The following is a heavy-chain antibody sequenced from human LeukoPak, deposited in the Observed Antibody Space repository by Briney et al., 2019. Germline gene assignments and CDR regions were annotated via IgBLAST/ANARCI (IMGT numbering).Heavy chain of an antibody. V-gene: IGHV3-13*05. Sequence: GGSLRLSCAASGFSFSGYDMHWVRQGSGKGLEWVSSIGTTGDPYYSDSVKGRFTISRDNAKNSLYLQMNSLGAGDTAVYFCARASIRTYYALDVWGQGTTVIVSS. CDR3: ARASIRTYYALDV. J-gene: IGHJ6*02. CDR2: IGTTGDP. D-gene: IGHD3-10*01. CDR1: GFSFSGYD.